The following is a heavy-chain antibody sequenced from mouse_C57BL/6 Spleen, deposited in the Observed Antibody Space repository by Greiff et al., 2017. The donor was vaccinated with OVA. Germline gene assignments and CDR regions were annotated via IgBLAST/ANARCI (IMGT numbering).Heavy chain of an antibody. CDR1: GYTFTDYE. V-gene: IGHV1-15*01. CDR3: TRSLYDAGYYYAMDY. J-gene: IGHJ4*01. Sequence: VQLQQSGAELVRPGASVTLSCKASGYTFTDYEMHWVKQTPVHGLEWIGAIDPETGGTAYNQKFKGKAILTADKSSSTAYMELRSLTSEDSAVYYCTRSLYDAGYYYAMDYWGQGTSVTVSS. D-gene: IGHD2-12*01. CDR2: IDPETGGT.